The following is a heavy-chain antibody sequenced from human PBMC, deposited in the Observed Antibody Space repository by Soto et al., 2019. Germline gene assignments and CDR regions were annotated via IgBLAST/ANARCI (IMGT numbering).Heavy chain of an antibody. V-gene: IGHV3-30*18. Sequence: GGSLRLTCAASGFTFSSYGMHWVRQAPGKGLEWVAVISYDGSNKYYADSVKGRFTISRDNSKNTLYLQMNSLRAEDTAVYYCAKAEFDPWGQGTLVTVSS. CDR1: GFTFSSYG. CDR2: ISYDGSNK. J-gene: IGHJ5*02. CDR3: AKAEFDP.